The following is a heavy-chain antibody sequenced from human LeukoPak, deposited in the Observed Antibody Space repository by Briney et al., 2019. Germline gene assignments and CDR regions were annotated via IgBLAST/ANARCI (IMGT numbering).Heavy chain of an antibody. Sequence: SETLSLTCAVYGGSFSGYYWSWIRHPPGQGLEWVGEINHSGSTNYNPSLMSRVTISVDTPKNQFPLKLSSVTAADTAVYYCARGRGYSSSWGQGTLVTVSS. J-gene: IGHJ4*02. V-gene: IGHV4-34*01. CDR3: ARGRGYSSS. CDR1: GGSFSGYY. CDR2: INHSGST. D-gene: IGHD6-13*01.